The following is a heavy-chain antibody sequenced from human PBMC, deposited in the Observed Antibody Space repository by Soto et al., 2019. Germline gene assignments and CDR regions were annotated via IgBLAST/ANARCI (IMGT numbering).Heavy chain of an antibody. Sequence: QVQLVQSGAEVKKPGSSVKVSCKASGGTFSSYAISWVRQAPGQGLEWMGGIIPIFGTANYAQKFQGRVTIPADEPTSTAYMELSSLSSEDTAVYYCASREGGPYGMDVWGQGTTVTVSS. CDR3: ASREGGPYGMDV. D-gene: IGHD1-26*01. V-gene: IGHV1-69*12. CDR1: GGTFSSYA. CDR2: IIPIFGTA. J-gene: IGHJ6*02.